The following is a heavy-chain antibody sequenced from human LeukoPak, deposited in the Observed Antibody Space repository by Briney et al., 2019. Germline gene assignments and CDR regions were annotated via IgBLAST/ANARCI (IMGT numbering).Heavy chain of an antibody. CDR1: GNTFTGYY. D-gene: IGHD6-19*01. V-gene: IGHV1-2*06. J-gene: IGHJ3*02. CDR3: ARDRRQWLVVDAFDI. Sequence: ASVKVSCKASGNTFTGYYMHWVRQAPGQGLECMGRINPNSGGTNYAQKFQGRVTMTRDTSISTAYMELSRLRSDDTAVYYCARDRRQWLVVDAFDIWGQGTMVTVSS. CDR2: INPNSGGT.